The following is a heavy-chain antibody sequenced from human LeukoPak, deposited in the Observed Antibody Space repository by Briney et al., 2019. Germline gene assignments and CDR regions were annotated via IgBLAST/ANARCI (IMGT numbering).Heavy chain of an antibody. Sequence: GGSLRLSCAASGFTFSDYYMSWIRQAPGKGLEWVSYISSSGSTIYYADSVKGRFTISRDNAKNSLYLQMNSLRAEDTAVYYCARGYCSGGSCYLYFDYWGQGTLVTVSS. D-gene: IGHD2-15*01. J-gene: IGHJ4*02. CDR2: ISSSGSTI. CDR1: GFTFSDYY. CDR3: ARGYCSGGSCYLYFDY. V-gene: IGHV3-11*01.